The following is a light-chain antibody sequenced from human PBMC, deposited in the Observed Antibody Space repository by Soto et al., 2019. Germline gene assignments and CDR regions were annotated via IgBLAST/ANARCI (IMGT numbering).Light chain of an antibody. CDR3: QQRSNWPST. V-gene: IGKV3-11*01. CDR1: QSVSRY. Sequence: EIVLTQSPATLSLSPGERATLSCRASQSVSRYLAWYQQKPGQAPRLLIYDASNRATGIPTRFSGSGSGTDFALTISSLEPEDFADYYCQQRSNWPSTFGGGTKVEIK. CDR2: DAS. J-gene: IGKJ4*01.